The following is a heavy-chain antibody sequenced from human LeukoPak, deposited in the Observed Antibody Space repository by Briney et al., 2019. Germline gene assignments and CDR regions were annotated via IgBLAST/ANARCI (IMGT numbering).Heavy chain of an antibody. V-gene: IGHV3-7*03. CDR3: ARFGYYGSGSYNYDY. Sequence: PGGSLRLSCAASGFTFSSYWMSWVRQAPGKGLEWVANINQDGSEKYYVDSVKGRFTVSRDNAKNSLYLQMNSLRAEDTAVYYCARFGYYGSGSYNYDYWGQGTLVTVSS. CDR1: GFTFSSYW. D-gene: IGHD3-10*01. CDR2: INQDGSEK. J-gene: IGHJ4*02.